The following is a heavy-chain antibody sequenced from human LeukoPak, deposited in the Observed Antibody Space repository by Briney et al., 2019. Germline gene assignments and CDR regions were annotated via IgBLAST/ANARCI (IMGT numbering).Heavy chain of an antibody. CDR3: ARVDSIVATISPFGY. V-gene: IGHV3-30*04. CDR1: GFTFSSYA. CDR2: ISYDGSNK. D-gene: IGHD5-12*01. Sequence: GGSLRLSCAASGFTFSSYAMHWVRQAPGKGLEWVAVISYDGSNKYYADSVKGRFTISRDNSKNTLYLQMNSLRAEDTAVYYCARVDSIVATISPFGYWGQGTLVTVSS. J-gene: IGHJ4*02.